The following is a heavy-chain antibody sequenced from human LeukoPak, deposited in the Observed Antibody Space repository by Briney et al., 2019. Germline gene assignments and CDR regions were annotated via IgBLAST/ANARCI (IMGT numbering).Heavy chain of an antibody. D-gene: IGHD3-10*01. CDR1: GGSFSGYY. V-gene: IGHV4-34*01. J-gene: IGHJ5*02. Sequence: SETLSLTCAVYGGSFSGYYWSWIRQPPGKRLEWIGEINHSGSTNYNPSLKSRVTISVDTSKNQFSLKLSSVTAADTAVYYCARGKNRRSMVRGALNWFDPWGQGTLVTVSS. CDR3: ARGKNRRSMVRGALNWFDP. CDR2: INHSGST.